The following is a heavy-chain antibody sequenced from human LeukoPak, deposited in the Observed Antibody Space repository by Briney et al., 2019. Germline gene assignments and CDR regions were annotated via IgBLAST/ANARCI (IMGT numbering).Heavy chain of an antibody. CDR3: ARTKSGLWFGESTARSAFDI. CDR1: GYTFTSYY. J-gene: IGHJ3*02. CDR2: INPSGGST. D-gene: IGHD3-10*01. V-gene: IGHV1-46*01. Sequence: ASVKVSCKGSGYTFTSYYMHWVRQAPGQGLEWMGIINPSGGSTSYAQKFQGRVTMTRDMSTSTVYMELSSLRSEDTAAYYCARTKSGLWFGESTARSAFDIWGQGTMVTVSS.